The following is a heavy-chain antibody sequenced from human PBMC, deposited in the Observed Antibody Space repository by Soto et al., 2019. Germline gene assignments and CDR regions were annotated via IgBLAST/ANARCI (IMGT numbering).Heavy chain of an antibody. J-gene: IGHJ4*02. CDR1: GFTFSSYG. Sequence: QVQLVESGGGVVQPGRSLRLSCAASGFTFSSYGMHWVRQAPGKGLEWVAVISYDGSNKYYADSVKGRFTISRDNSKNTLYLQMNSLRAEDTAVYYCAKDGDRTFDYWGQGTLVIVST. CDR3: AKDGDRTFDY. CDR2: ISYDGSNK. D-gene: IGHD4-17*01. V-gene: IGHV3-30*18.